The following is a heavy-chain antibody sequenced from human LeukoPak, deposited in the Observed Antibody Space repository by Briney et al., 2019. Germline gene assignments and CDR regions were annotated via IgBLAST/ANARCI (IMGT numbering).Heavy chain of an antibody. CDR3: AREDSSGRYYFDY. V-gene: IGHV3-21*01. CDR1: GFSFSNYW. CDR2: ISSSSSYI. J-gene: IGHJ4*02. Sequence: GGSLRLSCAASGFSFSNYWMHWVRQAPGKGLVWVSSISSSSSYIYYADSVKGRFTISRDNAKNSLYLQMNSLRAEDTAVYYCAREDSSGRYYFDYWGQGTLVTVSS. D-gene: IGHD3-22*01.